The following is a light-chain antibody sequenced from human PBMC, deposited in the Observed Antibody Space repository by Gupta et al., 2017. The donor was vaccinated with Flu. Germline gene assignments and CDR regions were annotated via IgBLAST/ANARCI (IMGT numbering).Light chain of an antibody. V-gene: IGKV1-12*01. CDR3: QQANTFPRT. CDR1: QDISSW. J-gene: IGKJ1*01. Sequence: GDRVTITCRASQDISSWLAWCQQKPGKAPRLLIYATSTLQSGVPSRFRGSGSGTDFSLTISSLQPEDFATYFCQQANTFPRTFGQGTKVEIK. CDR2: ATS.